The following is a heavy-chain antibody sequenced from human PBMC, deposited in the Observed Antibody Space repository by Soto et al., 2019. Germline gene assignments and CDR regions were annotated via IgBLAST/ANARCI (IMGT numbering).Heavy chain of an antibody. CDR2: ISTGNGDT. J-gene: IGHJ3*02. CDR3: ARENIVPRMGASDI. CDR1: GYTFTNYF. V-gene: IGHV1-3*04. Sequence: ASVKVSCKTSGYTFTNYFMHWVRQAPGQRPEWMGCISTGNGDTKYSQNFQGRVTIGRDTSASTVYMDLSSLRSEDTAVYYCARENIVPRMGASDIWGQGTVVT. D-gene: IGHD5-12*01.